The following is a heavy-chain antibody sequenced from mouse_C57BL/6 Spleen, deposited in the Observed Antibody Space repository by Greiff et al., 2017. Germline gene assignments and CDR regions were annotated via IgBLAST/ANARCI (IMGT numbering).Heavy chain of an antibody. CDR2: IYPGDGDT. D-gene: IGHD2-5*01. V-gene: IGHV1-82*01. CDR1: GYAFSSSW. CDR3: AEDSNYAPGFAY. Sequence: QVQLQQSGPELVKPGASVKISCKASGYAFSSSWMNWVKQRPGKGLEWIGRIYPGDGDTNYNGKFKGKATLTADKSSSTAYMQLSSLTSEDSAVYFCAEDSNYAPGFAYWGQGTLVTVSA. J-gene: IGHJ3*01.